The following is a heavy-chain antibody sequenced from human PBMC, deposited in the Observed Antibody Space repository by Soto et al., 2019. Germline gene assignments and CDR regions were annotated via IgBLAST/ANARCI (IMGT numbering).Heavy chain of an antibody. J-gene: IGHJ6*02. V-gene: IGHV3-33*01. D-gene: IGHD2-15*01. CDR3: ARVDCTGGSCRPYYYYGMDV. Sequence: SLRLSCAASGFTFNTYGMNWVRQAPGKGLEWVAVIWYDGSKKEYADSVKGRFTISRDNSKNTLYLQMSSLRAEDTAEYYCARVDCTGGSCRPYYYYGMDVWGQGTTVTVSS. CDR1: GFTFNTYG. CDR2: IWYDGSKK.